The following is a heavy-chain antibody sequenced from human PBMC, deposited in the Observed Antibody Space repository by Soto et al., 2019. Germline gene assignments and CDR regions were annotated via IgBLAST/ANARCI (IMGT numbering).Heavy chain of an antibody. D-gene: IGHD5-12*01. CDR1: GGTFSSYA. Sequence: WASVKVSCKASGGTFSSYAISWVRQAPGQGLEWMGGIIPIFGTANYAQKFQGRVTITADESTSTAYMELSSLRSEDTAVYYCAREDGGYDSNWFDPWGQGTLVTVSS. J-gene: IGHJ5*02. CDR3: AREDGGYDSNWFDP. V-gene: IGHV1-69*13. CDR2: IIPIFGTA.